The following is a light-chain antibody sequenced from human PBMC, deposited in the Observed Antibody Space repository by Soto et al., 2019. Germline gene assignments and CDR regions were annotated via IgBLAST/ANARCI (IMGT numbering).Light chain of an antibody. J-gene: IGLJ2*01. CDR1: ISDIGGYNF. CDR2: DVN. Sequence: QSALTQPASVSGSPGQSITISCTGTISDIGGYNFISCYQHHPGKAPKLVIYDVNNRPSGISYRFSGSKSGNTASLTISGLQAEDEADYYCASYNRPTTLVFGGGTKLTVL. V-gene: IGLV2-14*01. CDR3: ASYNRPTTLV.